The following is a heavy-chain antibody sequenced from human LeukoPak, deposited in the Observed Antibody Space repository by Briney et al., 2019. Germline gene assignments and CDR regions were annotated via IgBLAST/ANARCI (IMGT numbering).Heavy chain of an antibody. CDR2: ISGSGDTT. J-gene: IGHJ4*02. Sequence: GGSLRLSCAGSGFTLSSYAMSWVRQAPGKGLEWVSAISGSGDTTYYADSVKGRFTISRDSSRNTLYLHMNSLRAEDTAVYYCAKDRVATTGIGEFHYWGQGTLVTVSS. D-gene: IGHD6-13*01. V-gene: IGHV3-23*01. CDR1: GFTLSSYA. CDR3: AKDRVATTGIGEFHY.